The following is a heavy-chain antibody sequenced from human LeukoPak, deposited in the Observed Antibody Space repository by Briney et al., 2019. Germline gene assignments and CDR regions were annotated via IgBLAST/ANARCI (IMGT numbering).Heavy chain of an antibody. J-gene: IGHJ6*04. CDR2: IIPIFGTA. D-gene: IGHD2-2*01. CDR1: GGTFSSYA. V-gene: IGHV1-69*01. Sequence: ASVRVSCKASGGTFSSYAISWVRQAPGQGLEWMGGIIPIFGTANYAQKFQGRVTITADESTSTAYMELSSLRSEDTAVYYCARVVPAAMGAFYYYYGMDVWGDGTTVPVTS. CDR3: ARVVPAAMGAFYYYYGMDV.